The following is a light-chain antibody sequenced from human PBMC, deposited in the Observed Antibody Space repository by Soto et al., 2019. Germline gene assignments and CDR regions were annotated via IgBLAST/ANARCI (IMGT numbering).Light chain of an antibody. CDR3: QQRSNT. V-gene: IGKV3D-20*02. CDR1: QSVSSSF. CDR2: GAS. Sequence: EIVLAQSPGTLSLSPGESATLSCRASQSVSSSFLAWYQQKAGQAPRLLIYGASRRATGIPDRFSGSGSGTDYTLTISSLEPEDFAVYYCQQRSNTFGQGTRLEIK. J-gene: IGKJ5*01.